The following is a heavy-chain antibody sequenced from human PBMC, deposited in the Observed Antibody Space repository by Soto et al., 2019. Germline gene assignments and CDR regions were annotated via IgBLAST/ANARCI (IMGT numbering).Heavy chain of an antibody. CDR1: GGAFSSYT. CDR2: IIPILGIA. J-gene: IGHJ6*04. D-gene: IGHD4-4*01. CDR3: ARGPEASVLAPDPPYTNPARAF. V-gene: IGHV1-69*02. Sequence: SVKVSWKAAGGAFSSYTISWVRQAPGQGLEWMGRIIPILGIANYAQKFQGRVTITADKSTSTAYMELSSLRSEDTAVYYCARGPEASVLAPDPPYTNPARAFRANGTTVPVSP.